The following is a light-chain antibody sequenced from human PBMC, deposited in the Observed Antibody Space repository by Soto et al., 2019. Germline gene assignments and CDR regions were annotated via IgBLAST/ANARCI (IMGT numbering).Light chain of an antibody. CDR2: SAS. CDR3: QQANSPPLT. V-gene: IGKV3D-15*01. CDR1: QGLGTN. Sequence: VTTKSPPTLSVSPGERATLSCRASQGLGTNLAWYQQKPGQAPRLLIYSASTRATGIPARFIGSGSATEFTLTISNLQPEDFATYYCQQANSPPLTFGGGTKVDI. J-gene: IGKJ4*01.